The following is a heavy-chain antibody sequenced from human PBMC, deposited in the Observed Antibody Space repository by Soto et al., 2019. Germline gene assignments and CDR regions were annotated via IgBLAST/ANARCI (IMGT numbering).Heavy chain of an antibody. Sequence: GGSQRLSCAASGFHFSSYAMHWVRQAPGKGLEWVAVISHDETNKYYADSVKGRFTVSRDNSMDTLYLQMNSLRAEDTAVYYCTRVRALYYYDSSGYEAFDAFDIWGQGTMVTVSS. CDR1: GFHFSSYA. CDR3: TRVRALYYYDSSGYEAFDAFDI. D-gene: IGHD3-22*01. CDR2: ISHDETNK. J-gene: IGHJ3*02. V-gene: IGHV3-30-3*01.